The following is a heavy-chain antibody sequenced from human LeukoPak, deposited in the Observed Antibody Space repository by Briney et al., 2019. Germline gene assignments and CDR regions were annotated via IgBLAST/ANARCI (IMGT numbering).Heavy chain of an antibody. Sequence: GGSLRLSCAASGFTFSIYHMSWVRQAPGKGLQWVSAIYNSGDSTYYADSVKGRFTISRDNSENTLYLQMNSLRADDTAVYYCAKGAEGFDYWGQGTLVTVSS. CDR2: IYNSGDST. CDR1: GFTFSIYH. CDR3: AKGAEGFDY. V-gene: IGHV3-23*01. J-gene: IGHJ4*02.